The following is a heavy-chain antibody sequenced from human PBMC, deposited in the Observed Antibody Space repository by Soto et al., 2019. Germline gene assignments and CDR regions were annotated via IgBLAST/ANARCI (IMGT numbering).Heavy chain of an antibody. CDR1: GYTFISYG. CDR2: ISPYNGKT. D-gene: IGHD6-13*01. V-gene: IGHV1-18*01. J-gene: IGHJ4*02. Sequence: QVQLVQSGAEVKKTGASVEVSCKASGYTFISYGISWVRQAPGHGLEWVGWISPYNGKTNYAQKFQGRVTLTTETSTSTAYLDLRSLRSDDTAVYYCARGGFSTSWLGLLGTGAHGVEIDYWGQGTLVTVSS. CDR3: ARGGFSTSWLGLLGTGAHGVEIDY.